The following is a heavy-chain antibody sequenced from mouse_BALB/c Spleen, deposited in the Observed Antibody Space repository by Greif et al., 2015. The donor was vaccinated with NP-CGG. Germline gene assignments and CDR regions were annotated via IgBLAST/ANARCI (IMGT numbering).Heavy chain of an antibody. CDR3: ASGPLYYDPWFDY. CDR2: ISSGSSTI. J-gene: IGHJ2*01. Sequence: EVKLMESGGGLVQPGGSRKLSCAASGFTFSSFGMHWVRQAPEKGLEWVAYISSGSSTIYYADTVKGRFTISRDNPKNTLFLQMTSLRSEDTAMYYCASGPLYYDPWFDYWGQGTTLTVSS. CDR1: GFTFSSFG. D-gene: IGHD2-4*01. V-gene: IGHV5-17*02.